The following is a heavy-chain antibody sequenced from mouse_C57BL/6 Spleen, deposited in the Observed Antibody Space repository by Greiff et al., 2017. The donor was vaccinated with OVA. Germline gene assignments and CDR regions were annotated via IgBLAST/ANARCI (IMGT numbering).Heavy chain of an antibody. CDR3: ASGGTVAEYFDV. J-gene: IGHJ1*03. Sequence: QVQLKQPGAELVMPGASVKLSCKASGYTFTSYWMHWVKQRPGQGLEWIGEIDPSDSYTNYNQKFKGKSTLTVDKSSSTAYMQLSSLTSEDSAVYYCASGGTVAEYFDVWGTGTTVTVSS. CDR2: IDPSDSYT. D-gene: IGHD1-1*01. V-gene: IGHV1-69*01. CDR1: GYTFTSYW.